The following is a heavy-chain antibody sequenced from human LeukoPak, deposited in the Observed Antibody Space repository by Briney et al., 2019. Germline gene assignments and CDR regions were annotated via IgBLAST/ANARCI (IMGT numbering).Heavy chain of an antibody. CDR3: ARDGGKMAYFDY. CDR1: GFTVSSNY. J-gene: IGHJ4*02. CDR2: IYSGGST. D-gene: IGHD5-24*01. Sequence: GGSLRLSCAASGFTVSSNYTSWVRQAPGKGLGWVSVIYSGGSTYYADSVKGRFTISRDNSKNTLYLQMNSLRAEDTAVYYCARDGGKMAYFDYWGQGTLVTVSS. V-gene: IGHV3-66*02.